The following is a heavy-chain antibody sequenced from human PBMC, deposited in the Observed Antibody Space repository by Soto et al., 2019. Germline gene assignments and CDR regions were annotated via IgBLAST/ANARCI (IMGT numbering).Heavy chain of an antibody. V-gene: IGHV3-15*01. CDR3: TTDGPFRIQLERPDAFDI. J-gene: IGHJ3*02. D-gene: IGHD1-1*01. Sequence: GGSLRLSCAASGFTFSNAWMSWVRQAPGKGLEWVGRIKSKTDGGTTDYAAPVKGRFTISRDDSKNTLYLQMNSLKTEDTAVYYCTTDGPFRIQLERPDAFDIWGQGTMVTVSS. CDR1: GFTFSNAW. CDR2: IKSKTDGGTT.